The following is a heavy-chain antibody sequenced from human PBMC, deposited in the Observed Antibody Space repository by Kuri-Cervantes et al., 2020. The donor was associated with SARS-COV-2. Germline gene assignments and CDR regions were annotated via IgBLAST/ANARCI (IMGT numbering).Heavy chain of an antibody. V-gene: IGHV3-23*01. CDR2: ISGSGGST. J-gene: IGHJ3*02. D-gene: IGHD6-13*01. Sequence: GESLKISCAASGFTFSSYAMSWVRQAPGKGLEWVSAISGSGGSTYYADSVKGRFTISRDNSKNTLYLQMNSLRAEDTAVYYCAKDSGIAAAVAFDIWGQGTMVTGSS. CDR3: AKDSGIAAAVAFDI. CDR1: GFTFSSYA.